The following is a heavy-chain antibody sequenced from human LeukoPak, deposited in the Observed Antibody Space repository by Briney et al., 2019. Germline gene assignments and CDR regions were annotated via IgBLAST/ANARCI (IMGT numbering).Heavy chain of an antibody. J-gene: IGHJ4*02. CDR3: AKSVDLTAMAPNFDY. V-gene: IGHV3-23*01. D-gene: IGHD5-18*01. CDR2: ISGSGGST. Sequence: GGFLRLSCAASGFTFSSYAMSWVRQAPGKGLERVSAISGSGGSTYYADSVKGRFTISRDNSKNTLYLQMNSLRAEDTAVYYCAKSVDLTAMAPNFDYWGQGTLVTVSS. CDR1: GFTFSSYA.